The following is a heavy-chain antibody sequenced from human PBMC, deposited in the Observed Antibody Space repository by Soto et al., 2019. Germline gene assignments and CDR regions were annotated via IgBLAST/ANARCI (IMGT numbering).Heavy chain of an antibody. CDR1: GGSFSGYY. Sequence: SETLSLTCAVYGGSFSGYYWSWIRQPPGKGLEWIGEIIHSGSTYYNPSLKSRVTILVDMSKNQFSLKLSSVTAADTAVYYCASPMVRGIIDYWGQGTLVTVSS. V-gene: IGHV4-34*12. CDR3: ASPMVRGIIDY. J-gene: IGHJ4*02. D-gene: IGHD3-10*01. CDR2: IIHSGST.